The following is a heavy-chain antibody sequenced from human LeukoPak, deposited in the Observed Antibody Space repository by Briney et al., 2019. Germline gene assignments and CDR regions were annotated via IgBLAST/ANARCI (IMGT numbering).Heavy chain of an antibody. V-gene: IGHV3-23*01. D-gene: IGHD3-3*01. Sequence: GGSLRLSCAASGFTFSSYAMSWVRQAPGKGLEWVSAISGSGGSTYYADSAKGRFTTSRDNSKNTLYMQMNSLRAEDMAVYYCAKCEMERKPAIFGVVIDYWGQGTLVTVSS. CDR2: ISGSGGST. CDR3: AKCEMERKPAIFGVVIDY. J-gene: IGHJ4*02. CDR1: GFTFSSYA.